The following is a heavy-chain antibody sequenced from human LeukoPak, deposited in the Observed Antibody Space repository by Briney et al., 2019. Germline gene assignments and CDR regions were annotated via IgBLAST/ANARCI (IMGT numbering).Heavy chain of an antibody. Sequence: SETLSLTCTVSGGSISSYYWGWIRQPPGKGLEWIGYIYYSGSTNYNPSLKSRVTISVDTSKNQFSLKLSSVTAADTAVYYCAGGRKAAGNWFDPWGQGTLVTVSS. CDR3: AGGRKAAGNWFDP. V-gene: IGHV4-59*08. J-gene: IGHJ5*02. D-gene: IGHD6-13*01. CDR2: IYYSGST. CDR1: GGSISSYY.